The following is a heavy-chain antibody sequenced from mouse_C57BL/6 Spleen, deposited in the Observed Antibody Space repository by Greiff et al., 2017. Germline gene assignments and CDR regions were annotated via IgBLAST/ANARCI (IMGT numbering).Heavy chain of an antibody. V-gene: IGHV3-6*01. Sequence: LQESGPGLVKPSQSLSLTCSVTGYSITSGYYWNWIRQFPGNKLEWMGYISYDGSNNYNPSLKNRISNTRDTSKNQFFLKLNSVTTEDTATYYCAREGDYRAWFAYWGQGTLVTVAA. CDR2: ISYDGSN. CDR1: GYSITSGYY. J-gene: IGHJ3*01. CDR3: AREGDYRAWFAY. D-gene: IGHD1-1*02.